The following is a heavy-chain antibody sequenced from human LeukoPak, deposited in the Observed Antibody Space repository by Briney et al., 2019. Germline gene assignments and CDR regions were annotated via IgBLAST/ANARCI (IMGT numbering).Heavy chain of an antibody. D-gene: IGHD2-15*01. CDR2: IYYSGST. V-gene: IGHV4-59*01. CDR1: GGSISSYY. Sequence: PSETLSLTCTVSGGSISSYYWSWIRQPPGKGLEGIGYIYYSGSTNYNPSLKSRVTISVDTSKNQFSLKLSSVTAADTAVYYCARAGYCSGGSCYLKRYYYGMDVWGQGTTVTVSS. J-gene: IGHJ6*02. CDR3: ARAGYCSGGSCYLKRYYYGMDV.